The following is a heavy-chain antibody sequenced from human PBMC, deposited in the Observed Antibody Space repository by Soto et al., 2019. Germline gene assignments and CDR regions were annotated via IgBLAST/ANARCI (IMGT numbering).Heavy chain of an antibody. Sequence: QVQLVESGGGVVQPGRSLRLSCAVSGFSFSTYGMHWVRQAPGKGLEWVALISYDGTNKYYADSVKGRFTISRDNSKNTLYLQMNSLRAEDTAVYYCAKEDYGTDGLDVW. CDR2: ISYDGTNK. J-gene: IGHJ6*01. CDR3: AKEDYGTDGLDV. V-gene: IGHV3-30*18. D-gene: IGHD4-17*01. CDR1: GFSFSTYG.